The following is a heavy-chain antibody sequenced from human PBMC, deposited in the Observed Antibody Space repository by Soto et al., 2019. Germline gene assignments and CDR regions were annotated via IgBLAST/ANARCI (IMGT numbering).Heavy chain of an antibody. D-gene: IGHD1-7*01. CDR1: GGSISGYY. CDR3: ASQRPRYNWNYSYYFDY. J-gene: IGHJ4*02. V-gene: IGHV4-34*01. Sequence: QVQLQQWGAGLLKPSETLSLTCAVYGGSISGYYWSWIRQPPGKGLEWLGEINHSGGTNYNPSLKSRVTISVDTSQNQFSLKVSSLTAADTAVYYCASQRPRYNWNYSYYFDYWGQGTLVTVSS. CDR2: INHSGGT.